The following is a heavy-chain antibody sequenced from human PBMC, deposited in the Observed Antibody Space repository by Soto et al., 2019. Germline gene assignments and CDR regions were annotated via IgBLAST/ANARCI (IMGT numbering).Heavy chain of an antibody. CDR3: AKEGMIAARPGGDFDY. V-gene: IGHV3-30*18. J-gene: IGHJ4*02. Sequence: QVQLVESGGGVVQPGRSLRLSCAASGFTFSSYGMHWVRQAPGKGLEWVAVISYDGSNKYYADSVKGRFTISRDNSKNTLYLQMNSLRAEDTAVYYCAKEGMIAARPGGDFDYWGQGTLVTVSS. CDR2: ISYDGSNK. D-gene: IGHD6-6*01. CDR1: GFTFSSYG.